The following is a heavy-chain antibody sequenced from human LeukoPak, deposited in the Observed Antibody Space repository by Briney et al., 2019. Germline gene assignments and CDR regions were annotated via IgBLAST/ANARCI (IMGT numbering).Heavy chain of an antibody. V-gene: IGHV3-23*01. CDR2: ISGSGGST. CDR1: GFTFSSYA. Sequence: PGGSLRLSCAASGFTFSSYAMSWVRQAPGKGLEWVSAISGSGGSTCYADSVKGRFTISRDNSKNTLYLQMNSLRAEDTAVYYCAKEQTGVLLWFGELLPNWFDPWGQGTLVTVSS. J-gene: IGHJ5*02. D-gene: IGHD3-10*01. CDR3: AKEQTGVLLWFGELLPNWFDP.